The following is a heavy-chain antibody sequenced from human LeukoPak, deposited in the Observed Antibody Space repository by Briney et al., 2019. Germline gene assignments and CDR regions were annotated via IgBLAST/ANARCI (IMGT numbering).Heavy chain of an antibody. J-gene: IGHJ4*02. V-gene: IGHV4-34*01. Sequence: RTSETLSLTCAVYGGSFSGYYWSWIRQPPGKGLEWIGEISHSGSTNYNPSLKSRASTSVDTSKNQFSLKLSSVTAADTAVYYCARGSLGPRLNVWGQGTLVTVSS. D-gene: IGHD1-1*01. CDR3: ARGSLGPRLNV. CDR2: ISHSGST. CDR1: GGSFSGYY.